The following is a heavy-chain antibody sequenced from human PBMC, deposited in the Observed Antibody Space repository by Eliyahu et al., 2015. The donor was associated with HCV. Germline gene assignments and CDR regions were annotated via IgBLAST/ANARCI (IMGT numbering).Heavy chain of an antibody. V-gene: IGHV3-33*01. CDR3: ARDLDYGDYYFDY. Sequence: QVQLVESGGGVVQPGRSLRLSCAASGFXFSSYGMHWVRQAPGXGXGWVEVIWYDGSNKYYADSVKGRFTISRDNSKNTLYLQMNSLRAEDTAVYYCARDLDYGDYYFDYWGQGTLVTVSS. CDR2: IWYDGSNK. D-gene: IGHD4-17*01. J-gene: IGHJ4*02. CDR1: GFXFSSYG.